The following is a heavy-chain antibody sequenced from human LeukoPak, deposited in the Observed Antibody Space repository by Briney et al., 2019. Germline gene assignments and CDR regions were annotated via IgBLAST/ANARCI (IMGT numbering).Heavy chain of an antibody. CDR2: ISAYNGNT. V-gene: IGHV1-18*01. CDR1: GYTFTSYG. Sequence: ASVKVSCKASGYTFTSYGISWVRQAPGQGLEWMGWISAYNGNTNYAQKLQGRVTVTTDTSTSTAYMELRSLRSDDTAVYYCARDIGYCSSTSCHPYGYWGQGTLVTVSS. CDR3: ARDIGYCSSTSCHPYGY. J-gene: IGHJ4*02. D-gene: IGHD2-2*01.